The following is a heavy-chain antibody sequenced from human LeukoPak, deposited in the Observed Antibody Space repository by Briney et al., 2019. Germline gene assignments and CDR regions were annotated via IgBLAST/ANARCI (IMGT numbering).Heavy chain of an antibody. J-gene: IGHJ4*02. CDR1: GFTFSSYG. CDR3: VRDARIQLWFNFDY. V-gene: IGHV3-33*01. Sequence: GGSLRLSCAASGFTFSSYGMHWVRQAPGKGLEWVAVIWYDGSNKYYADSVKGRFTISRDNSKNTLYLQMNSLRAEDTAVYYCVRDARIQLWFNFDYWGQGTLVTVSS. CDR2: IWYDGSNK. D-gene: IGHD5-18*01.